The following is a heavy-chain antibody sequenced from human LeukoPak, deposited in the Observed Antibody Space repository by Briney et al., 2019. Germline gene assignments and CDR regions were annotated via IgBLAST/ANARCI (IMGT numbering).Heavy chain of an antibody. V-gene: IGHV3-53*01. CDR2: IGDDVVST. J-gene: IGHJ4*02. CDR1: GFTVGSNY. Sequence: GGSLRLSCAASGFTVGSNYMSWVRQAPGKGLEWVSAIGDDVVSTYYAESVKGRFTISRDNSKNTLYLQMNSLRAEDTATYYCARDSPLLTVWGQGTLVTVSS. CDR3: ARDSPLLTV. D-gene: IGHD3-9*01.